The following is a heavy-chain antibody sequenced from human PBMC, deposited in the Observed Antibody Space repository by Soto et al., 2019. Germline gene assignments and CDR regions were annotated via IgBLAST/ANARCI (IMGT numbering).Heavy chain of an antibody. CDR3: ARDGEGF. V-gene: IGHV3-74*01. CDR2: INTPWTFP. Sequence: HGGSLRLCCAASGFSFSSTWMPWFRLVPGRARVWVSRINTPWTFPDYVDSVKCGFTMSRDNAKNTLSLQTHSLRVEDTAVYYCARDGEGFWGQGTLVTVSS. D-gene: IGHD2-21*01. J-gene: IGHJ4*02. CDR1: GFSFSSTW.